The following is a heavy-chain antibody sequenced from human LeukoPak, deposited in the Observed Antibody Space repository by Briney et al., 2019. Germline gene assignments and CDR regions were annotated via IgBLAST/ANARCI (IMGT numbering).Heavy chain of an antibody. Sequence: ASVKVSCKASGYTFTGYYMHWVRQAPGQGLEWMGWINPNSGGTNYAQKFQGWVTMTRDTSISTAYMELSRLRSDDTAVYYCAREEVMVPPYYYYYGMDVWGQGTTVTVSS. CDR2: INPNSGGT. CDR3: AREEVMVPPYYYYYGMDV. CDR1: GYTFTGYY. D-gene: IGHD2-8*01. V-gene: IGHV1-2*04. J-gene: IGHJ6*02.